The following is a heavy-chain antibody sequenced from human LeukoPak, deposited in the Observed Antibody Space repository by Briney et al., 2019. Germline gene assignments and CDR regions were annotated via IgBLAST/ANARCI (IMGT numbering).Heavy chain of an antibody. CDR1: GGSLSSYY. Sequence: SETLSLTCTVSGGSLSSYYWSWIRQPPGKGLEWIGYIYYSGSTNYNPSLKSRVTISVDTSKNQFSLKLSSVTAADTAVYYCARSTPYCGGDCYNYWGQGTLVTVSS. J-gene: IGHJ4*02. CDR2: IYYSGST. CDR3: ARSTPYCGGDCYNY. V-gene: IGHV4-59*12. D-gene: IGHD2-21*01.